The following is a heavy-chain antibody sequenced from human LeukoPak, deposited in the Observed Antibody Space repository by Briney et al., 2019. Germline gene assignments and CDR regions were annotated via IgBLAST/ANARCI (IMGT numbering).Heavy chain of an antibody. Sequence: GGSLRLSCAASGFTFSAYGMHWVRQAPGKGLEGVSFIHFDVRNTYYADTVKVRFTISRDDSTNALVLLMNNLRTEVTDTYYCARLKHSPESSGHTADCWGQGTLVNVSS. CDR3: ARLKHSPESSGHTADC. CDR2: IHFDVRNT. V-gene: IGHV3-30*02. CDR1: GFTFSAYG. D-gene: IGHD3-22*01. J-gene: IGHJ4*02.